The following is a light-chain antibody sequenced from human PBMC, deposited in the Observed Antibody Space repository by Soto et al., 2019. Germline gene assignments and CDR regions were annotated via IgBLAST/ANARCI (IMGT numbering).Light chain of an antibody. CDR3: QQYYAYPWT. Sequence: NPITQSPSTLSASVGDRLTITCRASQSISSWLAWYQQKPGKAPKLLIYDASSLESGVPSRFSGSGSGSATEFTLTISSLQPDDSATYYCQQYYAYPWTFGQGTKVDI. CDR1: QSISSW. J-gene: IGKJ1*01. CDR2: DAS. V-gene: IGKV1-5*01.